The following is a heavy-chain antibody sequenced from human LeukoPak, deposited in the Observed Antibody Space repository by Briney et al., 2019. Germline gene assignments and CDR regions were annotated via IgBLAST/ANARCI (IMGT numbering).Heavy chain of an antibody. Sequence: GASVKVSCKASGGTFSSYAISWVRQAPGQGLEWMGGIIPIFGTANYAQKFQGRVTITADESTSTAYMELSSLRSEDTAVYYCAGHSPRHNSEDPPWGQGTLVTVSS. V-gene: IGHV1-69*13. J-gene: IGHJ4*02. D-gene: IGHD5-24*01. CDR2: IIPIFGTA. CDR1: GGTFSSYA. CDR3: AGHSPRHNSEDPP.